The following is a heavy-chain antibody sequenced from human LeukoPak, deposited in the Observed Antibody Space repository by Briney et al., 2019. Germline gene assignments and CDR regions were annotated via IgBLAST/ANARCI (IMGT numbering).Heavy chain of an antibody. CDR2: ISSSSSYI. V-gene: IGHV3-21*01. CDR1: GFTFSRYS. Sequence: PGGSLRLSSAASGFTFSRYSMNWGRQAPGKGLEWGSSISSSSSYIYYADSVKGRFTISRDNAKNSLYLQMNSLRAEDTAVYYCARLHRVAATFDPWGQGTLVTVSS. CDR3: ARLHRVAATFDP. J-gene: IGHJ5*02. D-gene: IGHD2-15*01.